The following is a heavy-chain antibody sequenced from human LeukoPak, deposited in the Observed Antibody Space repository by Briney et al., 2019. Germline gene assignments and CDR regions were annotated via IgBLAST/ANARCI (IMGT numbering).Heavy chain of an antibody. D-gene: IGHD2-15*01. Sequence: PGGSLRLSCAASGFTFNSYWMSWVRQAPGKGLEWVSLISGDGGSTYYADSVEGRFTISRDNSKNSLYLQMNSLRTEDTALYYCAKDVGYCSGGSCYPPSYYMDVWGKGTTVTVSS. J-gene: IGHJ6*03. CDR3: AKDVGYCSGGSCYPPSYYMDV. CDR1: GFTFNSYW. CDR2: ISGDGGST. V-gene: IGHV3-43*02.